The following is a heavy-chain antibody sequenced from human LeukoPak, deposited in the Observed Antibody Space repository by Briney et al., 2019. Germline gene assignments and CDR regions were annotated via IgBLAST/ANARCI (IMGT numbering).Heavy chain of an antibody. D-gene: IGHD3-3*01. CDR1: GYAFTSFD. V-gene: IGHV1-8*01. J-gene: IGHJ6*02. CDR2: MIPDSGNT. Sequence: ASVKVSCKASGYAFTSFDINWVRQAPGQGLEWMGWMIPDSGNTGYAQKFQGRVTMTRNTSISTAYMELSSLRSEDTAVYYCARGRGGKTIFGVVVSPDNDMEVWGQGTTVTVSS. CDR3: ARGRGGKTIFGVVVSPDNDMEV.